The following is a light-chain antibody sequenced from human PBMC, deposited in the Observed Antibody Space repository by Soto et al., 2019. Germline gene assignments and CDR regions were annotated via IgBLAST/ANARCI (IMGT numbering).Light chain of an antibody. CDR2: GAS. V-gene: IGKV3-15*01. Sequence: EIVMTQSPGTLSVSPGERAILSCRASRSVNTNVAWYQQKPGQAPRLVMFGASARATGIPARFSGSGSGTDFTLTISSLKSEDIAVYYCQQYLNWPALSFGGGTKVDIK. CDR3: QQYLNWPALS. J-gene: IGKJ4*01. CDR1: RSVNTN.